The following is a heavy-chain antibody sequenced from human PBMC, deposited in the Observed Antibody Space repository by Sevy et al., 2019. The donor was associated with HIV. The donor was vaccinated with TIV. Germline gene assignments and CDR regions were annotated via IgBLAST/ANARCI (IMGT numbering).Heavy chain of an antibody. Sequence: GGSLRLSCAASGFTFSNAWMSWVRQAPGKGLEWVGRIKSKTDGGTTDYAAPVKGRFTISRDDSKNTLYLQMNSLKTEDTAVYYCTTFGYFDWLLLYYYYMDVWGKGTTVTVSS. V-gene: IGHV3-15*01. D-gene: IGHD3-9*01. CDR2: IKSKTDGGTT. J-gene: IGHJ6*03. CDR3: TTFGYFDWLLLYYYYMDV. CDR1: GFTFSNAW.